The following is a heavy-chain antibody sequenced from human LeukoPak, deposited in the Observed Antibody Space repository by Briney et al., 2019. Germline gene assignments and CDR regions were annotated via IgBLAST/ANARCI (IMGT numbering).Heavy chain of an antibody. V-gene: IGHV3-30*18. Sequence: GGSLRLSCAASGFSFISYGMHWVRQAPGKGLEWVGVISDDGRNKKYADSVKGRFTISRDNSKDTLYLQMNSLRDEDTAVYYCAKRPSDYGDYVTCFDYWGQGTLVTVSS. CDR2: ISDDGRNK. D-gene: IGHD4-17*01. J-gene: IGHJ4*02. CDR3: AKRPSDYGDYVTCFDY. CDR1: GFSFISYG.